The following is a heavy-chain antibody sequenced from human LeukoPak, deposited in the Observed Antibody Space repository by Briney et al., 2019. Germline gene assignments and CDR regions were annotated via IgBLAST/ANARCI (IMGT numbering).Heavy chain of an antibody. CDR3: ARLKVLLWFGELFNYGMDV. Sequence: SETLSLTCTVSGGSISSYYWSWIRQPPGKGLEWIGYIYYSGSTNYNPSLKSRVTISVDTSKNQFSLKLSSVTAADTAVYYCARLKVLLWFGELFNYGMDVWGQGTTVTVSS. CDR2: IYYSGST. D-gene: IGHD3-10*01. V-gene: IGHV4-59*08. CDR1: GGSISSYY. J-gene: IGHJ6*02.